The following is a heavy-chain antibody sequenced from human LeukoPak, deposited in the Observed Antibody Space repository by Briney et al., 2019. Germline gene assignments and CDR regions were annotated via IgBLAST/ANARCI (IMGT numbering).Heavy chain of an antibody. D-gene: IGHD6-13*01. CDR1: GFTFSSYG. CDR3: ASSGSSSWYSEYFQH. CDR2: IWYDGSNK. V-gene: IGHV3-33*01. J-gene: IGHJ1*01. Sequence: PGRSLRLSCAASGFTFSSYGMHWVRQAPGKGLEWVAVIWYDGSNKYYADSVKGRFTISRDNSKNTLYLQMNSLRAEDTAVYYCASSGSSSWYSEYFQHWGQGTLVTVSS.